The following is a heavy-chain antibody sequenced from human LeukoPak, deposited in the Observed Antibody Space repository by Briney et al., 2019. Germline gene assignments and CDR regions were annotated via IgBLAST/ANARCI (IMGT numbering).Heavy chain of an antibody. Sequence: SETLSLTCTVSGGSISSYYWSWIRQPPGKGLEWIGYIYYSGSTNYNPSLKSRVTISVDTSKNQFSLKLSSVTAADTAVYYCARDSDSYGMDVRGQGTTVTVSS. J-gene: IGHJ6*02. D-gene: IGHD3-3*01. V-gene: IGHV4-59*01. CDR2: IYYSGST. CDR3: ARDSDSYGMDV. CDR1: GGSISSYY.